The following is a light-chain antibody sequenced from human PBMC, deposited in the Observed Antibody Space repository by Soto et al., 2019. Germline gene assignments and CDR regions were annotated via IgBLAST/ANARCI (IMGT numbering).Light chain of an antibody. CDR2: DAY. J-gene: IGKJ5*01. CDR3: QQRHMWPIT. V-gene: IGKV3-11*01. CDR1: QSFRGL. Sequence: EVVLMQAPVTLPLSRGERATLSGRASQSFRGLLAWYQQKPGQAPRLLIYDAYNRATGIPPRFSGSGSGTDFTLTISSLEPEDSAVYYCQQRHMWPITFGQGTRLEIK.